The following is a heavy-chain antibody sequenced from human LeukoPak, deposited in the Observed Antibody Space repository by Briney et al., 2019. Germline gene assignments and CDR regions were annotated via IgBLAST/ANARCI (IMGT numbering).Heavy chain of an antibody. CDR1: GFTFSSYG. V-gene: IGHV3-30*18. Sequence: PGGSLRLSCAASGFTFSSYGMHWVRQAPGKGLEWVAVISYDGSNKYYADSVKGRFTISRDNSKNTLYLQMNSLRAEDTAVYYCAKEKGRDGYNGGGRSYGMDVWGQGTTVTVSS. J-gene: IGHJ6*02. CDR2: ISYDGSNK. CDR3: AKEKGRDGYNGGGRSYGMDV. D-gene: IGHD5-24*01.